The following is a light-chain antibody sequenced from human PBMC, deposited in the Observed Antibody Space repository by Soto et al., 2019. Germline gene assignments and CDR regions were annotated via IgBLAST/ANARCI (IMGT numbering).Light chain of an antibody. J-gene: IGKJ4*01. CDR1: QSVSSN. Sequence: EIVMTQSPATLSVSPRERATLSCRASQSVSSNLAWYQQKPGQAPRLLIYGASTRATGIPARFSGSGSDTEFTLTISSLQSEDVAVYYCQQYNNWPPLTFGGGTKVEIK. CDR2: GAS. CDR3: QQYNNWPPLT. V-gene: IGKV3-15*01.